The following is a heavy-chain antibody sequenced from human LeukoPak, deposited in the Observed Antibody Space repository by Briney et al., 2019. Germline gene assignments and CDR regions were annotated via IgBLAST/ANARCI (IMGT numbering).Heavy chain of an antibody. Sequence: GGSLRLSCAASGFTFSTYWMHWVRQAPGKGLVWVSRVKSDGSSTNYADSVKGRFTISRDNAKNTLHLQMNTPRAEDTAVYYCARGGSPPEALGDTFDVWGQGTLVTVSS. CDR1: GFTFSTYW. V-gene: IGHV3-74*01. CDR2: VKSDGSST. D-gene: IGHD1-26*01. CDR3: ARGGSPPEALGDTFDV. J-gene: IGHJ3*01.